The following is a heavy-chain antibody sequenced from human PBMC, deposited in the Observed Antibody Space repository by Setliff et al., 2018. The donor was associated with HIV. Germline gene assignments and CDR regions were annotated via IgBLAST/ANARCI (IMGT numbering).Heavy chain of an antibody. CDR2: INHSGNT. CDR1: GRSFSDNS. V-gene: IGHV4-34*01. D-gene: IGHD5-12*01. J-gene: IGHJ5*02. Sequence: SETLSLTCAVYGRSFSDNSWNWIRQPPGKGLEWIGEINHSGNTNYNPSLKSRVSITLDTSKNQFSLKLTSVTAADTAAYYCARKGWNAYEAFDDWGQGTRVTVSP. CDR3: ARKGWNAYEAFDD.